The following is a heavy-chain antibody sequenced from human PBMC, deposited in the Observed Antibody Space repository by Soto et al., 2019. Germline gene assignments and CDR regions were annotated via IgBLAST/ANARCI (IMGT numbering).Heavy chain of an antibody. CDR1: GGTFSSYA. CDR2: IIPIFGTA. Sequence: ASVKVSCKASGGTFSSYAISWVRQAPGQGLEWMGGIIPIFGTANYAQKFQGRVAITADESTSTAYMELSSLRSEDTAVYYCASSRGSSRLFWGQGTLVTVSS. CDR3: ASSRGSSRLF. D-gene: IGHD6-13*01. V-gene: IGHV1-69*13. J-gene: IGHJ4*02.